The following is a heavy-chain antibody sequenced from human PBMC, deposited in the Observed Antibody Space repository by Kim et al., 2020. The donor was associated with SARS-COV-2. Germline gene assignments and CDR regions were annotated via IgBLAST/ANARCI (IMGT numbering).Heavy chain of an antibody. CDR1: GYTFTSYG. Sequence: ASVKVSCKASGYTFTSYGISWVRQAPGQGLEWMGWISAYNGNTNYAQKLQGRVTMTTDTSTSTAYMELRSLRSDDTAVYYCARDRRYSSGLKYAFDIWGQGTMVTVSS. J-gene: IGHJ3*02. D-gene: IGHD6-19*01. V-gene: IGHV1-18*04. CDR2: ISAYNGNT. CDR3: ARDRRYSSGLKYAFDI.